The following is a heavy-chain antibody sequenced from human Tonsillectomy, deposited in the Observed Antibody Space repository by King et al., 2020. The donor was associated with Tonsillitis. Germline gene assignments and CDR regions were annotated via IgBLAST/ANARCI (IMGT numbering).Heavy chain of an antibody. CDR3: RTGLAAAASYYYYGLDV. V-gene: IGHV3-15*01. J-gene: IGHJ6*02. CDR2: IKSKTDGGTT. Sequence: VQLVESGGGLVKPGGSLRLSCAASGFTFSNAWMSWVRQAPGKGLEWVGRIKSKTDGGTTDYAAPVKGRFTISRDDSKNTLYLQMNSLKTEDTALYYCRTGLAAAASYYYYGLDVWGQGTTVTVSS. D-gene: IGHD6-13*01. CDR1: GFTFSNAW.